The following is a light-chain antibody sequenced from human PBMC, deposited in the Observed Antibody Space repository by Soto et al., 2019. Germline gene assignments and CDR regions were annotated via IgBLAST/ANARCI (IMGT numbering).Light chain of an antibody. CDR3: QQRSNWPPWT. V-gene: IGKV3-11*01. Sequence: ESMLTQSPATLSLSPGERATLSCRASQSVSSYLAWYQQKPGQAPRLLIYDASNRATGIPARFSGSGSGTDFTLTISSLEPEDFAVYYCQQRSNWPPWTFGQGTKVDIK. CDR2: DAS. J-gene: IGKJ1*01. CDR1: QSVSSY.